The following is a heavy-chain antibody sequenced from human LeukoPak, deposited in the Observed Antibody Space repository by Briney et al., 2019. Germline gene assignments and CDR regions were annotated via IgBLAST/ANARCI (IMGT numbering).Heavy chain of an antibody. CDR1: GGSISSYY. J-gene: IGHJ4*02. Sequence: SETLSLTCTVSGGSISSYYWSWIRQPPGKGLEWIGYIYYSGSTNYNPSLKSRVTISVDTSRNKFSLKLNSVTAADTAFYFCARDGLVVPKYWGQGILVTVSS. V-gene: IGHV4-59*12. D-gene: IGHD2-2*01. CDR3: ARDGLVVPKY. CDR2: IYYSGST.